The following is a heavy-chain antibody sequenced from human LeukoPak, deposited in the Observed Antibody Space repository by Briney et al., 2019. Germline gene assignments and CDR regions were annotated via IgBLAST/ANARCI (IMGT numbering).Heavy chain of an antibody. Sequence: GGSLRLSCAASGFTFSSYAMHWVRQAPGKGLEWVSAISGSGGSTYYADSVKGRFTISRDNSKNTLYLQMNSLRAEDTAVYYCAKAIEDCTNGVCFTYYYYGMDVWGQGTTVTVSS. J-gene: IGHJ6*02. D-gene: IGHD2-8*01. V-gene: IGHV3-23*01. CDR1: GFTFSSYA. CDR3: AKAIEDCTNGVCFTYYYYGMDV. CDR2: ISGSGGST.